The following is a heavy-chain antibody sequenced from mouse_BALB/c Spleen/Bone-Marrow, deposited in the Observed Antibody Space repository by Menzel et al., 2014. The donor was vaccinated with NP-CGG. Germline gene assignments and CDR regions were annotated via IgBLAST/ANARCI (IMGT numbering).Heavy chain of an antibody. CDR2: ISNGGGST. V-gene: IGHV5-12*02. CDR3: ARRGWYYAMDY. D-gene: IGHD2-3*01. Sequence: EVKLVESGGGLVQPGGSLKLSCATSGFTFSDSYMYWVRQTPEKRLEWVAYISNGGGSTYYPDTVKGRFTISRDNAKNSLYLQMSRLKSEDTAMYYGARRGWYYAMDYWGQGTSVTVSS. J-gene: IGHJ4*01. CDR1: GFTFSDSY.